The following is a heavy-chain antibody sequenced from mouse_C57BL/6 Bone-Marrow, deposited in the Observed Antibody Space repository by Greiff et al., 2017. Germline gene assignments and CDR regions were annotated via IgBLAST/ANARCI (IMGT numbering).Heavy chain of an antibody. V-gene: IGHV5-6*02. CDR3: ARWLLPFAY. J-gene: IGHJ3*01. D-gene: IGHD2-3*01. CDR2: ISSGGSYT. Sequence: DVMLVESGGDLVKPGGSLKLSCAASGFTFSSYGMSWVRQTPDKRLEWVATISSGGSYTYYPDSVKGRFTISRDNAKNTLYLQMSSLKSEDTAMYYCARWLLPFAYWGQGTLVTVSA. CDR1: GFTFSSYG.